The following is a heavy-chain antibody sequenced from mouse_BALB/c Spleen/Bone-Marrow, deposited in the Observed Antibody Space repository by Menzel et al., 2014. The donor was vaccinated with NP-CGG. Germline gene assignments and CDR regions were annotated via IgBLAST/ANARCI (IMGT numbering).Heavy chain of an antibody. CDR1: GFNIKDYY. Sequence: EVQLQQSGAELVRPGALVKLSCKGSGFNIKDYYMHWVKQRPEQGLVWIGWIDPENGYTIFDPKFQGKASITADTSSNTAYLQLSSLTSEDTAVYYCAPYYGNYGFAYRGQGTLVTVSA. D-gene: IGHD2-10*01. CDR2: IDPENGYT. V-gene: IGHV14-1*02. CDR3: APYYGNYGFAY. J-gene: IGHJ3*01.